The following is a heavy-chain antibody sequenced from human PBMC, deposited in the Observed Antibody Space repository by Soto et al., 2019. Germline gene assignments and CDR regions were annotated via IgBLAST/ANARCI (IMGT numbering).Heavy chain of an antibody. CDR3: ARRKNRYSYGYDY. CDR2: IYYSGST. CDR1: GGSISNYY. Sequence: SETLSLTCTVSGGSISNYYWSWIRQPPGKGLEWIGYIYYSGSTNYNPSLKSRVTISVDTSKNQFSLRLNSVTAADTAVYYCARRKNRYSYGYDYSGQATLVTVSS. D-gene: IGHD5-18*01. J-gene: IGHJ4*02. V-gene: IGHV4-59*08.